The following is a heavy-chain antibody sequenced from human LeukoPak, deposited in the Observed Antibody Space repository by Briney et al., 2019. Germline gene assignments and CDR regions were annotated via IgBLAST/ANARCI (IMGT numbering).Heavy chain of an antibody. CDR3: AKSGSFDSDAFDI. Sequence: ASVTVSCKASGYTFTSYGISWVRQAPGQGLEWTGWISAYNGNTNYAQKLQGRVTMTTDTSTSTAYMELRSLRSDDTAVYYCAKSGSFDSDAFDIWGQGTMVTVSS. CDR1: GYTFTSYG. D-gene: IGHD1-26*01. J-gene: IGHJ3*02. CDR2: ISAYNGNT. V-gene: IGHV1-18*01.